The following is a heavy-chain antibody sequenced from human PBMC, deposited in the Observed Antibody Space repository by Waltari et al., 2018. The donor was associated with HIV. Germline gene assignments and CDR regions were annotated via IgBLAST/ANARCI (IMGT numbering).Heavy chain of an antibody. J-gene: IGHJ4*01. CDR1: GYTFIGSF. CDR2: LNPKSGAT. Sequence: QEQLVQSGTDVKEPPDSQRVSCKACGYTFIGSFIHRVRQAPGQGLEWMGWLNPKSGATNYAQRFRGRVTFTRDTSVDTAYLDLARLLVDDTATYFCHRPWDSDHWGSDNWGQGTLVIVSS. CDR3: HRPWDSDHWGSDN. V-gene: IGHV1-2*02. D-gene: IGHD3-16*01.